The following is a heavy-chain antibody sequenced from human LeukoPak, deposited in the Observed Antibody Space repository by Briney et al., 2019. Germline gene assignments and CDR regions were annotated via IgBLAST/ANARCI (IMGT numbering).Heavy chain of an antibody. CDR3: ARDLIAAAGRGAPIL. V-gene: IGHV4-59*12. J-gene: IGHJ3*01. Sequence: SETLSLTCTVSGGSISSYYWSWIRQPPGKGLEWIGYIYYSGSTYYNPSLKSRVTISVDTSKNQFSLKLSSVTAADTAVYYCARDLIAAAGRGAPILWGQGTMVTVSS. CDR2: IYYSGST. CDR1: GGSISSYY. D-gene: IGHD6-13*01.